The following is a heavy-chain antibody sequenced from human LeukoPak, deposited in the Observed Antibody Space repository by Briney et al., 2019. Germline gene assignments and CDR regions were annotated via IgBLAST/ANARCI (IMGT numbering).Heavy chain of an antibody. Sequence: GGSLRLSCAASGISFSAHGMHWVRQAPGKGLEWVASINHNGNVNYYVDSVKGRFTISRDNAKNSLYLQMSNLRAEDTAVYFCARGGGLDVWGQGATVTVSS. V-gene: IGHV3-7*03. J-gene: IGHJ6*02. D-gene: IGHD3-16*01. CDR3: ARGGGLDV. CDR1: GISFSAHG. CDR2: INHNGNVN.